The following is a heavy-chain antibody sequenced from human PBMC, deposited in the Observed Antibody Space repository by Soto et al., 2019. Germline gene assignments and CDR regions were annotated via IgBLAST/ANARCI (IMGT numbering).Heavy chain of an antibody. CDR3: ARLRITIFGVVILGSWLDP. J-gene: IGHJ5*02. CDR2: ISYSGST. V-gene: IGHV4-39*01. Sequence: SETLSLTCTVSGGSLSSSGYYWDWIRQPPGKGLGWIGSISYSGSTYYNPSLKSRVTISVDTSKNQFSLKLSSVTAADTAVYCCARLRITIFGVVILGSWLDPWGQGTLVNVSS. D-gene: IGHD3-3*01. CDR1: GGSLSSSGYY.